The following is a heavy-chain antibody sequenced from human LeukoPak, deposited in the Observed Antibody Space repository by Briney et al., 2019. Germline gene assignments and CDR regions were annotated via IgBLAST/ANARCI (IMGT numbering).Heavy chain of an antibody. CDR3: ATGTPPGY. CDR1: GGSISGYY. D-gene: IGHD1-14*01. V-gene: IGHV4-34*01. J-gene: IGHJ4*02. CDR2: INHSGST. Sequence: SETLSLTCTVSGGSISGYYWSWIRQPPGKGLEWIGEINHSGSTNYNPSLKSRVTISVDTSKNQFSLKLSSVTAADTAVYYCATGTPPGYWGQGTLVTVSS.